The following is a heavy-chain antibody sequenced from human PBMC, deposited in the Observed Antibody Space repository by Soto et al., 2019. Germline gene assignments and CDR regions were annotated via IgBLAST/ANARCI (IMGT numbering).Heavy chain of an antibody. CDR3: ARDYYDFWSGYYFDY. V-gene: IGHV4-38-2*02. CDR2: IYHSGST. D-gene: IGHD3-3*01. Sequence: SETLSLTCTVTGYSISSGYYWGWIRQPPGKGLEWIGSIYHSGSTYYNPSLKSRVTISVDTSKNHFSLKLSSVTAADTAVYYCARDYYDFWSGYYFDYWGQGTLVTVSS. J-gene: IGHJ4*02. CDR1: GYSISSGYY.